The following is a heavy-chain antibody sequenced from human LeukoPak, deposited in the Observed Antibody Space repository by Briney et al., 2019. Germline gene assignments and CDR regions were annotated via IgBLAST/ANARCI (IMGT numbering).Heavy chain of an antibody. V-gene: IGHV3-23*01. J-gene: IGHJ4*02. D-gene: IGHD6-13*01. CDR1: GFTFSSYA. CDR2: ISGSGGST. CDR3: AEQQQLGMTFDY. Sequence: GGSLRLSCAASGFTFSSYAMSWVPQAPGKGLEWVSAISGSGGSTYYADSVKGRFTISRDNSKNTLYLQMNSLRAEDTAVYCCAEQQQLGMTFDYWGQGTLVTVSS.